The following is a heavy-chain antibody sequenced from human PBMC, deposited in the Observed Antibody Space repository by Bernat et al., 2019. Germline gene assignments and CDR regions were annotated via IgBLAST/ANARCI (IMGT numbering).Heavy chain of an antibody. J-gene: IGHJ6*02. CDR2: FNWNGGST. CDR3: ARGEASSTLDMDV. V-gene: IGHV3-20*04. Sequence: EVQLVESGGGVVRPGGSLRLFCAASGFTFDDYGMSWVRHAPGKGLEWVSGFNWNGGSTGYADSVKGRFTIYRENAKNSLYLQMNSLRAEDTALYYCARGEASSTLDMDVWGQGTTVTVSS. CDR1: GFTFDDYG. D-gene: IGHD3-16*01.